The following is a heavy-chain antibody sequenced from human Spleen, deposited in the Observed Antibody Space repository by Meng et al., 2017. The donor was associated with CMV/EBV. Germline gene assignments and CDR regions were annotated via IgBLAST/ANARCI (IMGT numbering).Heavy chain of an antibody. J-gene: IGHJ3*02. CDR3: ARKDYYDISGHAFDI. V-gene: IGHV4-59*12. CDR1: GGSIGSYS. D-gene: IGHD3-22*01. CDR2: IYNSGSI. Sequence: SETLSLTCNVSGGSIGSYSYNWIRQPPGKGLEWIGHIYNSGSINYNPSLKSRVAISVDTSKNQFSLKLSSVTAADTAVYYCARKDYYDISGHAFDIWGQGTMVTVSS.